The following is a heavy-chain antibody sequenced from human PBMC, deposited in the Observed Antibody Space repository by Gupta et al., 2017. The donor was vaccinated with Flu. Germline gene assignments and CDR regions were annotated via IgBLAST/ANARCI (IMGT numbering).Heavy chain of an antibody. J-gene: IGHJ2*01. D-gene: IGHD3-3*01. CDR3: ARGLNYDFWRDYSKRRNWYFDV. CDR2: IYHSRST. V-gene: IGHV4-4*02. Sequence: QVQLQDSGPGLVEPSGTLSLTCAVSGGSISSSNWWSWVRQPPGKGLEWIGEIYHSRSTNYNPSLKSRVTISLDESKNQFSLRLNSVTAADTAVYYCARGLNYDFWRDYSKRRNWYFDVWGRGTLVTVSS. CDR1: GGSISSSNW.